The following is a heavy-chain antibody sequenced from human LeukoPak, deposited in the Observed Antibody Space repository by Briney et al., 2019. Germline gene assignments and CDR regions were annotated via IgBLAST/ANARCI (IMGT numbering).Heavy chain of an antibody. CDR2: ISSSSSYI. CDR3: ARAYSPPNRKVLRFLEWLFQKSYYYGMDV. D-gene: IGHD3-3*01. CDR1: GFTFSSYS. Sequence: GGSLRLSCAASGFTFSSYSMNWVRQAPGKGLEWVSSISSSSSYIYYADSVKGRFTISRDNAKNSLYLQMNSLRDEDTAVYYCARAYSPPNRKVLRFLEWLFQKSYYYGMDVWGQGTTVTVSS. J-gene: IGHJ6*02. V-gene: IGHV3-21*01.